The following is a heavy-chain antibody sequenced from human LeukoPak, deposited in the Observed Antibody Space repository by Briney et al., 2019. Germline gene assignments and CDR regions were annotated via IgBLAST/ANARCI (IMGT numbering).Heavy chain of an antibody. V-gene: IGHV3-7*03. CDR3: ARKTVVGSYFDY. J-gene: IGHJ4*02. CDR2: IKQDGSDK. D-gene: IGHD4-23*01. CDR1: GFTFSSYW. Sequence: GGTLRLSCAASGFTFSSYWRIWVRQAPGKGLEWVANIKQDGSDKYYVDSVKGRFTISRDNAKNSLYLQINSLRAEDTAVYYCARKTVVGSYFDYWGQGTPVTVSS.